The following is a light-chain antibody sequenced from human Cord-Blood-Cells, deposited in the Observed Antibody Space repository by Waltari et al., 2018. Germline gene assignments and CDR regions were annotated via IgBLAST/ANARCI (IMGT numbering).Light chain of an antibody. Sequence: DIVMTQSPDSLAVSLGERATINCKSSQSVLYSSNNKNYLSCYQQKPGQPPKLLIYWASTGESGVPDLFGGSGSGTDFTLTISSLQAEDVAVYYCQQYYSTPYSFGQGTKLEIK. CDR2: WAS. CDR1: QSVLYSSNNKNY. CDR3: QQYYSTPYS. V-gene: IGKV4-1*01. J-gene: IGKJ2*03.